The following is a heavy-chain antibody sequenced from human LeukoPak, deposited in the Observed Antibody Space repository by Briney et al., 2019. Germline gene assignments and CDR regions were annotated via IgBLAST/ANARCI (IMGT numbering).Heavy chain of an antibody. CDR3: ARDLGAAF. CDR1: GFTFTDFY. CDR2: ISDSGTTV. V-gene: IGHV3-11*04. D-gene: IGHD1-26*01. Sequence: AGSLRLSCAASGFTFTDFYMTWIRQAPGKGLQWVAYISDSGTTVDYADSVKGRLSISRDNTENSLYLQMNSLRVEDTGFYYCARDLGAAFWGQGTLVTVSS. J-gene: IGHJ4*02.